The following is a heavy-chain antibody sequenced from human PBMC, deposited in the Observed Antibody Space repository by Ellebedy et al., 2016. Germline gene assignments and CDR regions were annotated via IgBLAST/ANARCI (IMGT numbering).Heavy chain of an antibody. D-gene: IGHD2-2*01. CDR1: GYTFTTYD. CDR3: SRSEGDF. V-gene: IGHV1-8*01. J-gene: IGHJ4*02. CDR2: MNHSNGHT. Sequence: ASVKVSXKASGYTFTTYDINWMRQATGQGLEWMGWMNHSNGHTGYAQKFQGRVTLTSDTSTSTVYMELTTLRSDDTAEYYCSRSEGDFWGQGTLVTVSS.